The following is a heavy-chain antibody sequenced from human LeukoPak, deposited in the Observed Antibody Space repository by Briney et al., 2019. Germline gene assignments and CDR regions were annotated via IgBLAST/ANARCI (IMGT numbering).Heavy chain of an antibody. CDR1: GYTFTGYY. V-gene: IGHV1-2*02. D-gene: IGHD6-6*01. J-gene: IGHJ3*02. CDR2: INPNSGGT. Sequence: GASVKVSCKASGYTFTGYYMHWVRQAPGQGLEWMGWINPNSGGTNYAQKFQGRVTMTRDTSISTAYMELSRLRSDDTAVYYCARDRGEVAARSDAFDIWGQGTMVTVSS. CDR3: ARDRGEVAARSDAFDI.